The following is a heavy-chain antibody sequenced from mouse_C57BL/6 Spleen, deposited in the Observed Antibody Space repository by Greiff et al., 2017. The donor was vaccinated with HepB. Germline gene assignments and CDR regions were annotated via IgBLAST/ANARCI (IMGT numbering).Heavy chain of an antibody. CDR3: ATITGTGAYYYAMDY. J-gene: IGHJ4*01. D-gene: IGHD4-1*01. CDR1: GFSLTSYG. Sequence: QVQLQQSGPGLVQPSQSLSITCTVSGFSLTSYGVHWVRQSPGKGLEWLGVIWRGGSTDYNAAFMSRLSITKDNSKSQVFFKMNSLQADDTAIYYCATITGTGAYYYAMDYWGQGTSVTVSS. V-gene: IGHV2-5*01. CDR2: IWRGGST.